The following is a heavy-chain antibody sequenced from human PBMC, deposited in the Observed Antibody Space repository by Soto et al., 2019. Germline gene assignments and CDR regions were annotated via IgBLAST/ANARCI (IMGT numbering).Heavy chain of an antibody. D-gene: IGHD2-15*01. CDR3: ARAYSDAFDI. J-gene: IGHJ3*02. CDR2: ISSSGSGI. CDR1: GFTFSDYY. V-gene: IGHV3-11*01. Sequence: GGSLRLSCAASGFTFSDYYMTWIRQAPGKGLEWVSYISSSGSGIYYADSVKGRFTISRDNGKNSLYLQMSSLRVEDTAVYYCARAYSDAFDIWGQGTMVTVSS.